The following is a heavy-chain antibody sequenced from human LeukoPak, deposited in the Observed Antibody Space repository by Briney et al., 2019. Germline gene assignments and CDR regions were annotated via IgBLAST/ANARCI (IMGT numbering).Heavy chain of an antibody. CDR1: GFTFSSYT. J-gene: IGHJ3*02. D-gene: IGHD3-9*01. V-gene: IGHV3-21*06. Sequence: PGGSLRLSCAASGFTFSSYTMNWVRQAPGKGLEWVSSISTSSSYIYYADSVKGRFTISRDNAKNSLYLQMNSLRAEDTAVYYCARDTYDILTGYYKWAFDIWGQGTMVTVSS. CDR3: ARDTYDILTGYYKWAFDI. CDR2: ISTSSSYI.